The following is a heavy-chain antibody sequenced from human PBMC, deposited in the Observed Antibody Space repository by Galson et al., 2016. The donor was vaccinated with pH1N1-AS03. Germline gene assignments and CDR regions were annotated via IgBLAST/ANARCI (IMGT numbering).Heavy chain of an antibody. Sequence: SCKASGGTFSSDGISWVRQAPGQGPEWMGGIIPMIGTANYAQKFQGRVTLTADESTSTAYMDMRSLTSEDTAVYYCAREVSYGSGRRDVFDFWGQGTMVTVSS. CDR3: AREVSYGSGRRDVFDF. V-gene: IGHV1-69*01. CDR1: GGTFSSDG. J-gene: IGHJ3*01. D-gene: IGHD3-10*01. CDR2: IIPMIGTA.